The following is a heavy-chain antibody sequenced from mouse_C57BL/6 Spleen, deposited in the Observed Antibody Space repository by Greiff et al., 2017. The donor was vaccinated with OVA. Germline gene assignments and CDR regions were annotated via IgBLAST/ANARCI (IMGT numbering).Heavy chain of an antibody. CDR2: IDPSDSYT. J-gene: IGHJ1*03. Sequence: VQLQQPGAELVMPGASVKLSCKASGYTFTSYWMHWVKQRPGQGLEWIGEIDPSDSYTNYNQKFKGKSTLTVDKSSSTAYMQLSSLTSEDSAVYYCARNYGSSYGYFDVWGTGTTVNVCS. V-gene: IGHV1-69*01. D-gene: IGHD1-1*01. CDR3: ARNYGSSYGYFDV. CDR1: GYTFTSYW.